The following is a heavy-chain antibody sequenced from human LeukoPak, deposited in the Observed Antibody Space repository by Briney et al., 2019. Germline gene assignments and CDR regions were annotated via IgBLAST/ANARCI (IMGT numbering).Heavy chain of an antibody. CDR1: GGSISSGDYY. D-gene: IGHD4-11*01. J-gene: IGHJ5*02. Sequence: SETLSLTCTVSGGSISSGDYYWRWIRQPPGKGLEWIGYIYYSGSTYYNPSLKSRFTISVDTSKNQFSLKLSSVTAADTAVYYCARVLRTVTLLFDPWGQGTLVTVSS. CDR2: IYYSGST. CDR3: ARVLRTVTLLFDP. V-gene: IGHV4-30-4*08.